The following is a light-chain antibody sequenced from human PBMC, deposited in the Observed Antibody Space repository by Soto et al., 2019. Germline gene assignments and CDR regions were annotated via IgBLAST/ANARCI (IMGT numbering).Light chain of an antibody. CDR2: GAS. CDR3: QPYNNWPPLT. CDR1: QSVSSN. J-gene: IGKJ4*01. V-gene: IGKV3-15*01. Sequence: EIVMTQSPATLSVSPGERATLSCRASQSVSSNLAWYQQKPGQAPRLLIYGASNRATGIPARVSGSGSGTEFTLTISSLQSEDFAVYYCQPYNNWPPLTFGGGNKVEIK.